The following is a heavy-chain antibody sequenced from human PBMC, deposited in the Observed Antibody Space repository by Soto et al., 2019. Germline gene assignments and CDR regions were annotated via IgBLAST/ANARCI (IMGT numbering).Heavy chain of an antibody. D-gene: IGHD3-22*01. Sequence: SETLSLTCAVYGGSFSGYYWSWIRQPPGKGLEWIGEINHSGSTNYNPSLKSRVTMSVDTSKNQFSLKLSSVTAADTAVYYCASETGDDYYDSSGPYYYYGMDVWGQGTTVTVSS. J-gene: IGHJ6*02. V-gene: IGHV4-34*01. CDR3: ASETGDDYYDSSGPYYYYGMDV. CDR2: INHSGST. CDR1: GGSFSGYY.